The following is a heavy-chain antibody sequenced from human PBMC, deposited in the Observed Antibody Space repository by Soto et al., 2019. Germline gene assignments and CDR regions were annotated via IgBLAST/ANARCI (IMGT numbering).Heavy chain of an antibody. D-gene: IGHD2-15*01. CDR2: INHSGST. CDR1: GGSFSGYY. CDR3: ARHTPAISISDH. Sequence: SETLSLTCAVYGGSFSGYYWSWIRQPPGKGLEWTGEINHSGSTNYNPSLKSRVTISVDTSKNQFSLKLSSVTAADTAVYYCARHTPAISISDHWGQGTLVTVS. V-gene: IGHV4-34*01. J-gene: IGHJ4*02.